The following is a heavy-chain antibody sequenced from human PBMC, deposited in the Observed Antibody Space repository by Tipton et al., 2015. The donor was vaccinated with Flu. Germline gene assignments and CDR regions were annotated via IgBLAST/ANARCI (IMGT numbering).Heavy chain of an antibody. CDR3: ARRDYSNYVSDPKSFFDP. CDR1: SGSFSGYF. J-gene: IGHJ5*02. D-gene: IGHD4-11*01. Sequence: TLSLTCAVYSGSFSGYFWTWIRQTPGKGLEWIGNVFHTGSTYHNPSLKSGVTISVDTSKNQFSLKVFSVTAADTAVYYCARRDYSNYVSDPKSFFDPWGQGILVTVSS. CDR2: VFHTGST. V-gene: IGHV4-34*12.